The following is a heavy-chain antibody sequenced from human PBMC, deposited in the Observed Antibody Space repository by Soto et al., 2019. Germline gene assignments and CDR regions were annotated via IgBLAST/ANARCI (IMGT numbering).Heavy chain of an antibody. CDR1: GGSFSSGGYY. V-gene: IGHV4-31*03. Sequence: QLQLQESGPGLVKPSQTLSLACTVSGGSFSSGGYYWSWIRQLPGKGLEWIGYIYYSGSTYYNPSLKSRFTISLDKSKNQFSLKLSSVTAADTAVYCCARATSFSGHHGYWGQGTLVTVSS. J-gene: IGHJ4*02. D-gene: IGHD2-8*02. CDR3: ARATSFSGHHGY. CDR2: IYYSGST.